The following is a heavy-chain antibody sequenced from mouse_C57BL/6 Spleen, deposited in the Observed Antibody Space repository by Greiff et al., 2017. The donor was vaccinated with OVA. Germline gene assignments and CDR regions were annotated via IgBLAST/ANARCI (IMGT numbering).Heavy chain of an antibody. CDR2: INPNYGTT. CDR1: GYSFTDYN. D-gene: IGHD1-1*01. Sequence: LVESGPELVKPGASVKISCKASGYSFTDYNMNWVKQSNGKSLEWIGVINPNYGTTSYNQKFKGKATLTVDQSSSTAYMQLNSLTSEDSAVYYCARSSYYYGSSHFDYWGQGTTLTVSS. CDR3: ARSSYYYGSSHFDY. J-gene: IGHJ2*01. V-gene: IGHV1-39*01.